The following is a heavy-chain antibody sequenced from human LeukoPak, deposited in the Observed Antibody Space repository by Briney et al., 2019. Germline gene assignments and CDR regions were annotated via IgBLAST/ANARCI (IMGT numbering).Heavy chain of an antibody. CDR1: GGSISTYY. V-gene: IGHV4-59*01. CDR3: AGFNRGSYPS. Sequence: SETLSLTCIVSGGSISTYYWSWIRQPPGKGLEWIGYTYYSGSTNYNPSLKSRVTISVDTSKNQFSLKLSSVTAADTAVYYCAGFNRGSYPSWGQGTLVTVSS. D-gene: IGHD1-26*01. J-gene: IGHJ5*02. CDR2: TYYSGST.